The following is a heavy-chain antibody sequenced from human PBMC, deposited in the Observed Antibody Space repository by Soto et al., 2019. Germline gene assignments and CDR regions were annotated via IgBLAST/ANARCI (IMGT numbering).Heavy chain of an antibody. J-gene: IGHJ4*02. CDR3: ATFGRGHFDY. CDR1: GFTFSSYA. V-gene: IGHV3-30-3*01. Sequence: QVQLVESGGGVVQPGRSLRLSCAASGFTFSSYAMHWVRQAPGKGLEWVAVISYDGSNKYYADSVKGRFTISRDNSKNTLYLQMNRLRAEDTAVYYCATFGRGHFDYWGQGTLVTVSS. CDR2: ISYDGSNK. D-gene: IGHD3-16*01.